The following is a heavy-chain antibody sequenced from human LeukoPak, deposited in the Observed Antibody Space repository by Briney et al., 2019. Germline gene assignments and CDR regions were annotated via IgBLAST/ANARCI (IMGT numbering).Heavy chain of an antibody. Sequence: SETLSLTCAVYGGSFSGYYWSWIRQPPGKGLEWIGEINHSGSTNYNPSLKSRVTISVDTSKNQFSLKLSSETAADTAVYYCAVTEYDYWGQGTLVTVSS. J-gene: IGHJ4*02. CDR3: AVTEYDY. CDR1: GGSFSGYY. D-gene: IGHD1-14*01. CDR2: INHSGST. V-gene: IGHV4-34*01.